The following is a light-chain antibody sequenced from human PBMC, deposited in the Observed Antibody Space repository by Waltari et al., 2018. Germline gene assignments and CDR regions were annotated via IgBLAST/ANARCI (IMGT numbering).Light chain of an antibody. J-gene: IGKJ1*01. CDR1: QSVSRA. CDR2: GAS. V-gene: IGKV3-20*01. CDR3: QHYLKLPVT. Sequence: EIVLTQSPGTLSLSLGERATVSGRASQSVSRALAWYQQKPGHAPRLLIYGASTRATGIPERFSGSVSGTDFSLTISRLEPDDFAVYYCQHYLKLPVTFGQGTTVEI.